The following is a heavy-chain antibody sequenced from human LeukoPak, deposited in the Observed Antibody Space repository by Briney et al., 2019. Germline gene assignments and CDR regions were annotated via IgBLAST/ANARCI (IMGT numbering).Heavy chain of an antibody. CDR3: ASVPNIAVAGTPFDY. D-gene: IGHD6-19*01. V-gene: IGHV4-39*01. CDR2: IYYSGST. Sequence: SETLSLTCTVSGGSISSSSYYWGWIRQPPGKGLEWIGSIYYSGSTYYNPSLKSRVTISVDTSKNQFSLKLSSVTAADTAVYYCASVPNIAVAGTPFDYWGQETLVTVSS. J-gene: IGHJ4*02. CDR1: GGSISSSSYY.